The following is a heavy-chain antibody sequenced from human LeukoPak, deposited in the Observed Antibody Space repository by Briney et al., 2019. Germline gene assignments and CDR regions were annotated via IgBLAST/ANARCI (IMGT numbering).Heavy chain of an antibody. D-gene: IGHD3-10*01. CDR2: ISSSSSTI. CDR3: AREFRGVISYFDY. CDR1: GFTFSSYS. Sequence: GGSLRLSCAASGFTFSSYSMNWARQAPGKGLEWVSYISSSSSTIYYADSVKGRFTISRDNAKNSLYLQMNSLRAEDTTVYYCAREFRGVISYFDYWGQGTLVTVSS. J-gene: IGHJ4*02. V-gene: IGHV3-48*01.